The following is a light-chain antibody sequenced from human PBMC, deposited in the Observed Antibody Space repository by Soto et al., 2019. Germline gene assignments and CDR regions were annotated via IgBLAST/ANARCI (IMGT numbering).Light chain of an antibody. V-gene: IGKV1-39*01. CDR3: QQRSSSTLT. Sequence: IQMTQSASSLSASVGDRVTITCQASQNINNYLNWYQQKPGRAPKLLIYDASNLESGVPARFSGSGSGTDFTPTISNLKTDDFATYYCQQRSSSTLTFGGGTKVDIK. J-gene: IGKJ4*01. CDR2: DAS. CDR1: QNINNY.